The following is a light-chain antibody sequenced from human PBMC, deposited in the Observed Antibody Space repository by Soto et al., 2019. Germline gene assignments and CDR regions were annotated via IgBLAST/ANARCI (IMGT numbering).Light chain of an antibody. CDR3: RSYSSSTTWV. J-gene: IGLJ3*02. Sequence: QSVLTQPASVSGSPGQSITISCTGTSSDVGAYNYVSWYQQHPGKAPKLMIYDVTTRPSGVSDRFSGSKSGITASLTISGLQAEDEADYYCRSYSSSTTWVFGGGTKVTVL. CDR1: SSDVGAYNY. V-gene: IGLV2-14*01. CDR2: DVT.